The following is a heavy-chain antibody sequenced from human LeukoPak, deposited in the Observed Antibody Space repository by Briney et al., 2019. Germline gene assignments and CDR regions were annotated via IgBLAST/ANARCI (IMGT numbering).Heavy chain of an antibody. J-gene: IGHJ4*02. Sequence: GGSLRLSCAASGFSFSSYSMNWVRQAPGKGLEWVSSISNSNSFIYYAGSVKGRFTISRDNTENSLYLQMNSLRAEDTAVYYCARDGGYSYGSDYWGQGTLDTVSS. V-gene: IGHV3-21*01. CDR3: ARDGGYSYGSDY. CDR2: ISNSNSFI. D-gene: IGHD5-18*01. CDR1: GFSFSSYS.